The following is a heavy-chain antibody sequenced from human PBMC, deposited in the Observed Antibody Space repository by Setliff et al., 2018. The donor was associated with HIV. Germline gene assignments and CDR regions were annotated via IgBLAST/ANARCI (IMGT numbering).Heavy chain of an antibody. Sequence: PSETLSLTCTVSGDSITSGHFYWGWIRQAPGKGLEWIGNILDGRVTFFNPSLRGRVTISVDASKNQVSLNLRSVTAADSAVYHCARPHSGRGGGAYFDPWGQGTQVTVSS. CDR3: ARPHSGRGGGAYFDP. V-gene: IGHV4-39*01. J-gene: IGHJ5*02. CDR1: GDSITSGHFY. CDR2: ILDGRVT. D-gene: IGHD6-19*01.